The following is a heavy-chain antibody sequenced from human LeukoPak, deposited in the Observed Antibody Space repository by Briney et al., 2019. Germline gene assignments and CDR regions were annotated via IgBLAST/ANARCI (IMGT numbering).Heavy chain of an antibody. V-gene: IGHV4-4*07. D-gene: IGHD3-10*01. Sequence: SETLSLTCTVSGASINSDYWTWVRQVAGKGQEWIGRIFASGSTNYNPYLRSRITMSVDTSKNQFSLDLSSVTAADTGVYYCVRGWAPRGEKSSFASWGQGTLVTVSS. CDR1: GASINSDY. CDR2: IFASGST. J-gene: IGHJ4*02. CDR3: VRGWAPRGEKSSFAS.